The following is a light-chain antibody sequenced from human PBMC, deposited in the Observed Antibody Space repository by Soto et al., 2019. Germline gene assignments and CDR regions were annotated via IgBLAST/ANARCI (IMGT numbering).Light chain of an antibody. CDR2: EAS. J-gene: IGKJ1*01. V-gene: IGKV3-20*01. CDR3: GQFVSAPPRT. Sequence: EIVLTQSPATLSLSPGERATLSCRASQSVSSYLAWYQQKPGQAPRLLMYEASNRATGIPARFSGGGSGTDFTLTISRLEPEDFAVYYCGQFVSAPPRTFGQGTKVDIK. CDR1: QSVSSY.